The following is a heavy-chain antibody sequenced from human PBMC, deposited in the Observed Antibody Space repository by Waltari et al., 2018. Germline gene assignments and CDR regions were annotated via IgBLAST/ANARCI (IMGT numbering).Heavy chain of an antibody. D-gene: IGHD2-15*01. J-gene: IGHJ4*02. CDR3: ASRGIGYCSGGSCYDYFDY. CDR1: GGTFSSYA. CDR2: IIPIFGTA. Sequence: QVQLVQSGAEVKKPGASVKVSCKASGGTFSSYANSGGRQAPGQGREWMGGIIPIFGTANYAQKFQGRVTITADESTSTAYMELSSLRSEDTAVYYCASRGIGYCSGGSCYDYFDYWGQGTLVTVSS. V-gene: IGHV1-69*01.